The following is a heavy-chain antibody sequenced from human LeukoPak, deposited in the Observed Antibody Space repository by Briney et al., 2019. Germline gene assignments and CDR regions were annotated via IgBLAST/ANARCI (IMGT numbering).Heavy chain of an antibody. CDR3: ARDYYDSSGYYYYPSFDY. CDR1: GFTFSSYS. J-gene: IGHJ4*02. D-gene: IGHD3-22*01. V-gene: IGHV3-48*04. Sequence: PGGSLRLSCAASGFTFSSYSMNWVRQAPGKGLEWVSYISSSSSTIYYADSVKGRFTISRDNAKNSLYLQMNSLRAEDTAVYYCARDYYDSSGYYYYPSFDYWGQGTLVTVSS. CDR2: ISSSSSTI.